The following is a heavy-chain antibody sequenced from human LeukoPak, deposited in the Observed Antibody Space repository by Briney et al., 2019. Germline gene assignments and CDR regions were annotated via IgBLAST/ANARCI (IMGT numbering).Heavy chain of an antibody. Sequence: GGSLRLSCAASGFTINTYGMNWVRQAPGKGLEWVSSISSSSSYIYYADSVKGRFTISRDNAKNSLYLQMNSLRAEDTAVYYCARVRGVFWGQGTLVTVSS. CDR1: GFTINTYG. V-gene: IGHV3-21*01. CDR2: ISSSSSYI. D-gene: IGHD3-10*01. CDR3: ARVRGVF. J-gene: IGHJ4*02.